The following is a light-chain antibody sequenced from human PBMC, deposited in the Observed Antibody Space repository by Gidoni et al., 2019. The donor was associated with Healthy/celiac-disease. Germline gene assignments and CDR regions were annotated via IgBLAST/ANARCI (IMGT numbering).Light chain of an antibody. Sequence: IVLTQSPGTLSLSPGERATLSCRASQSVSSSYLAWYQQTPGQAPRLLIYGASSRATGIPDRFSGSGSGTDFTLTISRLEPEDFAVYYCQQYGSSPLTFXGXTKVEIK. J-gene: IGKJ4*01. CDR1: QSVSSSY. V-gene: IGKV3-20*01. CDR2: GAS. CDR3: QQYGSSPLT.